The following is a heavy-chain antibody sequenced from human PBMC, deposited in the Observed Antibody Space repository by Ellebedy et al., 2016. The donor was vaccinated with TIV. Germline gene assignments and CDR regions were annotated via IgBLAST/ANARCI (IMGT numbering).Heavy chain of an antibody. V-gene: IGHV3-7*04. CDR1: GLTFSDYW. CDR2: IKGDGSGR. J-gene: IGHJ6*02. D-gene: IGHD1-7*01. CDR3: AGGDWIYKALDV. Sequence: GESLKISCAASGLTFSDYWMTWVRQAPGQGLEWVANIKGDGSGRHYVDSVKGRFTISRDNAKNSLYLYMNSLRADDAAVYFCAGGDWIYKALDVWGRGTTVAVSS.